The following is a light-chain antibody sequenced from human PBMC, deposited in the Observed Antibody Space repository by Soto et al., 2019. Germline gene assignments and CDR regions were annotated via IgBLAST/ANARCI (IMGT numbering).Light chain of an antibody. CDR2: GAS. CDR3: QQYDNWPPGVT. J-gene: IGKJ3*01. Sequence: EIVMTQSPATLSVSPGERATLSCRASQSVSSNLVWYQQKPGQAPRLLIYGASTRATGIPVRFSGSGSGTEFTHTISSLQSEDFAVYYCQQYDNWPPGVTFGPGTKVDIK. V-gene: IGKV3-15*01. CDR1: QSVSSN.